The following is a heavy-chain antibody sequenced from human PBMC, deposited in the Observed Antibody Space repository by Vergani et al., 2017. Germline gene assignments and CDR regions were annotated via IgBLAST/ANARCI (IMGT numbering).Heavy chain of an antibody. CDR3: ARAPGRRCSGGSCYSSFRWFDP. CDR1: GSTFNNYA. J-gene: IGHJ5*02. D-gene: IGHD2-15*01. CDR2: IIPIFGTT. V-gene: IGHV1-69*18. Sequence: QVQLVQSGAEVKKPGSSVQVSCKASGSTFNNYAINWVRQAPGQGLEWMGRIIPIFGTTNYAQKFQGRVTITADESTSTAYMELSSLRSEDTAVYYCARAPGRRCSGGSCYSSFRWFDPWGQGTLVTVFS.